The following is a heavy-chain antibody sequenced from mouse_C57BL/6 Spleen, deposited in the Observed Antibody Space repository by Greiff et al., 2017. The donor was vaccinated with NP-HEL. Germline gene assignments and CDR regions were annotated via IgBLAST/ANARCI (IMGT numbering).Heavy chain of an antibody. CDR2: INPNNGGT. Sequence: VQLQQSGPELVKPGASVKISCKASGYTFTDYYMNWVKQSHGKSLEWIGDINPNNGGTSYNQKFKGKATLTVDKSSSTAYMELRSLTSEDSAVYYCAREWDWFAYWGQGTLVTVSA. J-gene: IGHJ3*01. V-gene: IGHV1-26*01. D-gene: IGHD1-3*01. CDR1: GYTFTDYY. CDR3: AREWDWFAY.